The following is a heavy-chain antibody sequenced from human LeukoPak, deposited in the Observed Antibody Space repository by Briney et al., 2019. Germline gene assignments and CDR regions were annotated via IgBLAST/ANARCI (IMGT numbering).Heavy chain of an antibody. V-gene: IGHV1-24*01. CDR2: FDPEDGET. CDR1: GYTLTELS. CDR3: ATAGPYSGSYYAFDI. J-gene: IGHJ3*02. Sequence: ASVKVSCEVSGYTLTELSMHWVRQAPGKGLEWMGGFDPEDGETIYAQKFQGRVTMTEDTSTDTAYMELSSLRSEDTAVYYCATAGPYSGSYYAFDIWGQGTMVTVSS. D-gene: IGHD1-26*01.